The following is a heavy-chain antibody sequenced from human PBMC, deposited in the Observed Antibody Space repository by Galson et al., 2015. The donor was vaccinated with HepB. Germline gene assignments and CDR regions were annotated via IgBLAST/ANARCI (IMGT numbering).Heavy chain of an antibody. Sequence: SLRLSCAASGFTFDDYAMHWVRQAPGKGLEWVSGISWNSGSIGYADSVKGRFTISRDNAKNSLYLQMNSLRAEDTALYYCAKDFETTGDTGSAFDYWGQGTLVTVSS. D-gene: IGHD1-1*01. V-gene: IGHV3-9*01. CDR3: AKDFETTGDTGSAFDY. J-gene: IGHJ4*02. CDR2: ISWNSGSI. CDR1: GFTFDDYA.